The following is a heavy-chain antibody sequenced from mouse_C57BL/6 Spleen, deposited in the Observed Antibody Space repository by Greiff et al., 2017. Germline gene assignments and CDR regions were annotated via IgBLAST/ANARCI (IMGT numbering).Heavy chain of an antibody. CDR2: INPSTGGT. CDR1: GYSFTGYY. CDR3: ARRLAGPFAY. D-gene: IGHD1-1*01. J-gene: IGHJ3*01. Sequence: VQLKESGPELVKPGASVKISCKASGYSFTGYYMNWVKQSPEKSLEWIGEINPSTGGTTYNQKFKAKATLTVDKSSSTAYMQLKSLTSEDSAVYYCARRLAGPFAYWGQGTLVTVS. V-gene: IGHV1-42*01.